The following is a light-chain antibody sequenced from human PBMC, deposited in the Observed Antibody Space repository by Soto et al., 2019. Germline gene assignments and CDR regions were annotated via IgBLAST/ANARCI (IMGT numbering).Light chain of an antibody. J-gene: IGKJ2*01. CDR1: QSITTY. CDR3: QQSYSSPDA. V-gene: IGKV1-39*01. Sequence: DIQMTQSPSSLSASVRDRVTITCRASQSITTYLNWYQQKPGKAPKLLISAASSLLSGVPSKFRGRGSEHDFSLTISSLQPEEFATYFCQQSYSSPDALGQGTQLEF. CDR2: AAS.